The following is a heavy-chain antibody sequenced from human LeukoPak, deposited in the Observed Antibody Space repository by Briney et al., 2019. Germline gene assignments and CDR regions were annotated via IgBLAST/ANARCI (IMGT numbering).Heavy chain of an antibody. CDR3: ARDRQWMVFDY. D-gene: IGHD6-19*01. CDR2: ISYDGTNK. J-gene: IGHJ4*02. V-gene: IGHV3-30*03. CDR1: GFPFSSYG. Sequence: SGGSLRLSCAASGFPFSSYGMHWVRQAPGGGLEWVAVISYDGTNKYYADSVKGRFTISRDNSKNTLYLQMNSLGAEDTAVYYCARDRQWMVFDYWGQGTLVTVSS.